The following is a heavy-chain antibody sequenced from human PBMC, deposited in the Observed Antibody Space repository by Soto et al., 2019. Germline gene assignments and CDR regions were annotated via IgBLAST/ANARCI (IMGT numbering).Heavy chain of an antibody. CDR3: ARSSGSYSKWFDS. CDR1: GYTFTAFY. D-gene: IGHD3-10*01. CDR2: TSPISGGA. V-gene: IGHV1-2*02. Sequence: ASVKVSCKTSGYTFTAFYMHWLRQAPGHGLEWLGWTSPISGGAKYSHKFQGRVSMTRNTSITTAYMELTGLSPDDTAVYFCARSSGSYSKWFDSWGQGTPVTVSS. J-gene: IGHJ5*01.